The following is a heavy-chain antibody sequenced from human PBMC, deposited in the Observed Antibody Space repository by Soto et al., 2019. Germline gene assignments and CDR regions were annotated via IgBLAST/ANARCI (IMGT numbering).Heavy chain of an antibody. Sequence: QVQLVQSGAEVKKPGSSVKVSCKASGGTFSTYPISWVRQAPGQGLEWTGGINPIFGTANYAQKLQGRVTITEDESTTPAYMQLSTLRSADTAVYYCARLRASNYEAYQHWGQGTLVTVSS. D-gene: IGHD4-4*01. V-gene: IGHV1-69*12. CDR2: INPIFGTA. J-gene: IGHJ1*01. CDR1: GGTFSTYP. CDR3: ARLRASNYEAYQH.